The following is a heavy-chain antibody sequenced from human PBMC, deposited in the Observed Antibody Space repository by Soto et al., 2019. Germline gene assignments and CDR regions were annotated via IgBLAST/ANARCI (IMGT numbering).Heavy chain of an antibody. CDR3: AAESTLNWFDP. J-gene: IGHJ5*02. D-gene: IGHD2-2*01. CDR2: ISSSGVHI. V-gene: IGHV3-21*01. Sequence: GGSLRLSCAASGFTFSSYSINWVRQVPGKGLEWVSSISSSGVHIYYGDSVKGRFTISRDNTKNSLYLQMNNLRAEDTAVYYCAAESTLNWFDPWGQGTPVTVSS. CDR1: GFTFSSYS.